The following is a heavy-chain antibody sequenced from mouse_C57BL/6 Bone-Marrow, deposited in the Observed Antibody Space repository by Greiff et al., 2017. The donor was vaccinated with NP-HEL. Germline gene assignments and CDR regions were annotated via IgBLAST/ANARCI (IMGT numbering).Heavy chain of an antibody. D-gene: IGHD1-1*01. CDR2: IRLKSDNYAT. V-gene: IGHV6-3*01. CDR1: GFTFSNYW. CDR3: TVSLLRCHSYFDY. J-gene: IGHJ2*01. Sequence: EVQLVESGGGLVQPGGSMKLSCVASGFTFSNYWMNWVRQSPEKGLEWVAQIRLKSDNYATHYAESVQGRFTISRDDSKSSVYLQMNNLRAEDTGIYYCTVSLLRCHSYFDYWGQGTTLTVSS.